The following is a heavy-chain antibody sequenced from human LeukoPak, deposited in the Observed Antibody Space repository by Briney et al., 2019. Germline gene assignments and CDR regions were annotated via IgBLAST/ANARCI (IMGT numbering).Heavy chain of an antibody. D-gene: IGHD6-19*01. V-gene: IGHV3-53*01. CDR1: GFTVSSNY. Sequence: GGSLRLSCAASGFTVSSNYMSWVRQAPGKGLEWVSVIYSGGSTYYADSVKGRFTISRDNSKNTLYLQMNSLRAEDTAVYYCARLDSSGWRFDYWGQGTLVTASS. J-gene: IGHJ4*02. CDR3: ARLDSSGWRFDY. CDR2: IYSGGST.